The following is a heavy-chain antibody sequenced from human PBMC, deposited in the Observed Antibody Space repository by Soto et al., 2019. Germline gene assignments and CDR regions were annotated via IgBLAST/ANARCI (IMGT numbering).Heavy chain of an antibody. CDR3: AKGPVYDFWSGYSPFDY. V-gene: IGHV3-23*01. D-gene: IGHD3-3*01. CDR1: GFTFSSYA. CDR2: ISGSGGST. J-gene: IGHJ4*02. Sequence: GGSLRLSCAASGFTFSSYAMSWVRQATGKGLEWVSAISGSGGSTYYADSVKGRFTISRDNSKNTLYLQMNSLRAEETAVYYCAKGPVYDFWSGYSPFDYWGQGTLVTVSS.